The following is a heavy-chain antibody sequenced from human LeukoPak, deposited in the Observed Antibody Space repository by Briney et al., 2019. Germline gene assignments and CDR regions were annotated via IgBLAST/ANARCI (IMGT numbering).Heavy chain of an antibody. CDR3: ARSPVVVGATIFEY. V-gene: IGHV4-59*01. D-gene: IGHD2-15*01. CDR2: IYYSGST. CDR1: GGSISSYY. J-gene: IGHJ4*02. Sequence: KPSETLSLTCTFSGGSISSYYWNWIRQPPGKGLEWIGYIYYSGSTNYNPSFKSRVTISVETSKNQFSLKLTSVTAADTAVYYCARSPVVVGATIFEYWGQGTLVTVSS.